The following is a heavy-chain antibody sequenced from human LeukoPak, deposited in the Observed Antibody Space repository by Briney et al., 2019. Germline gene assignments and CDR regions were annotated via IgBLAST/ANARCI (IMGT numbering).Heavy chain of an antibody. CDR3: AREGSRRSFDY. CDR2: IYSGGST. J-gene: IGHJ4*02. D-gene: IGHD5/OR15-5a*01. CDR1: GFTVSSNY. Sequence: PGGSLLLSCAASGFTVSSNYMSWVRQAPGKGLEGVSVIYSGGSTYYADSVKGRFTISRDNSKNTLYLQMNSLRAADTAVYYCAREGSRRSFDYWGQGTLVTVSS. V-gene: IGHV3-53*05.